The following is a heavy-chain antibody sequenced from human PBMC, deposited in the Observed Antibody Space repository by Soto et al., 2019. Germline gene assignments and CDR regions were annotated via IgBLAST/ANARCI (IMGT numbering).Heavy chain of an antibody. CDR2: LNPISEKSKT. Sequence: QPQLEQSGAELKKPGASVRVSCKASGYTFTSHDIIWVRQAAGQGLEWMGLLNPISEKSKTTYLPNFQGRVVMTRDTFLGTAYLELSGLRSDDTAVYYCARGATAYYDFWANPRGDWLDLWGQGTLVTVSS. J-gene: IGHJ5*02. D-gene: IGHD3-3*01. CDR1: GYTFTSHD. CDR3: ARGATAYYDFWANPRGDWLDL. V-gene: IGHV1-8*01.